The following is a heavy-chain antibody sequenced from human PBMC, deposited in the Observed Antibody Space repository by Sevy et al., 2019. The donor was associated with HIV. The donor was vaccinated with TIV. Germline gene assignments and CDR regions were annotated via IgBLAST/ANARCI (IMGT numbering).Heavy chain of an antibody. Sequence: SETLSLTCAVSGGSISNGDYYWSWIRQPPGKGLEWIGYIFYSGSTYYNSSLKSRFTISVDTSKNQFSLKLSSVTATDTAIYYCARDAAGYYGMDVWGQGTTVTVSS. J-gene: IGHJ6*02. D-gene: IGHD6-25*01. V-gene: IGHV4-30-4*01. CDR1: GGSISNGDYY. CDR2: IFYSGST. CDR3: ARDAAGYYGMDV.